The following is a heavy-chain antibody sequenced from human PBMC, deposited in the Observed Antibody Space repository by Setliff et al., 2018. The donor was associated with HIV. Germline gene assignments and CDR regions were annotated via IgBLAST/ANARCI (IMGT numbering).Heavy chain of an antibody. CDR3: THMGHYFDGTGYNRMYYFDY. J-gene: IGHJ4*02. V-gene: IGHV3-15*01. D-gene: IGHD3-22*01. CDR2: IKSKTDGGTT. Sequence: GGSLRLSCTASRFTFTSYSMHWVRQAPGKGLEWVGRIKSKTDGGTTDYAAPVKGRFTILGDDSKNMLYLEMSNLQTEDTAMYYCTHMGHYFDGTGYNRMYYFDYWGQGALVTVSS. CDR1: RFTFTSYS.